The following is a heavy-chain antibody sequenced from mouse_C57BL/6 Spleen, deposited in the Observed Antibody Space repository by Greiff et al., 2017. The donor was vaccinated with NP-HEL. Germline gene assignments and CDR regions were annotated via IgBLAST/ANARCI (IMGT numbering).Heavy chain of an antibody. CDR3: ARELGFDY. CDR2: IYPGSGST. V-gene: IGHV1-55*01. D-gene: IGHD4-1*01. Sequence: LVESGAELVKPGASVKMSCKASGYTFTSYWITWVKQRPGQGLEWVGDIYPGSGSTNYNEKFKSKATLTVDTSSSTAYMQLSSLTSEDSAVYYCARELGFDYWGQGTTLTVSS. J-gene: IGHJ2*01. CDR1: GYTFTSYW.